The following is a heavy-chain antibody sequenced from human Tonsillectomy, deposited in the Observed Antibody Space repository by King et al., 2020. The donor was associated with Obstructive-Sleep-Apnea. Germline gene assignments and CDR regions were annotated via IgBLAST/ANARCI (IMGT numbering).Heavy chain of an antibody. CDR2: ISWNSGSI. J-gene: IGHJ3*02. CDR1: GFTFDDYA. D-gene: IGHD5-24*01. V-gene: IGHV3-9*01. Sequence: VQLVESGGGLVQPGRSLRLSCAASGFTFDDYAMHWVRQAPGKGLEWVSGISWNSGSIGYADSVKGRFTISRDNAKNSLYLQMNSLRAEDTALYYCAKDMWEMATRSGAFDIWGQGTMVTVSS. CDR3: AKDMWEMATRSGAFDI.